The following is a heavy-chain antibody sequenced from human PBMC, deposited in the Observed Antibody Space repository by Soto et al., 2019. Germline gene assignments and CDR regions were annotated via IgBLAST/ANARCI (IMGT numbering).Heavy chain of an antibody. J-gene: IGHJ5*02. CDR3: ASETYYYDSSGYSTGGWFDP. V-gene: IGHV4-30-2*01. D-gene: IGHD3-22*01. Sequence: KPSETLSLTCAVSGGSISSGGYSWSWIRQPPGKGLEWIGYIYHSGSTYYNPSLKSRVTISVDRSKNQFSLKLSSVTAADTAVYYCASETYYYDSSGYSTGGWFDPWGQGTLVTVSS. CDR1: GGSISSGGYS. CDR2: IYHSGST.